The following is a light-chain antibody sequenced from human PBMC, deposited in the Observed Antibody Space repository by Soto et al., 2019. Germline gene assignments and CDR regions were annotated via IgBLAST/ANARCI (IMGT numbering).Light chain of an antibody. CDR1: SSDVGACNY. J-gene: IGLJ2*01. CDR2: EVS. V-gene: IGLV2-8*01. Sequence: QSALTQPPSASGSPGQSVTISCTGTSSDVGACNYVSWFQQHPGKAPKLMIYEVSKRPSGVPDRFSGSKSGSTASLTVSGLQAEDEADYYCGSCAGRNNLVFGGGTKLTVL. CDR3: GSCAGRNNLV.